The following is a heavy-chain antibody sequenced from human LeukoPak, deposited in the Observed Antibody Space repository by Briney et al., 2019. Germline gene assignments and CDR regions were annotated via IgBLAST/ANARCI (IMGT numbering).Heavy chain of an antibody. CDR2: IYYSGST. J-gene: IGHJ4*02. CDR1: GYSVSSGYF. V-gene: IGHV4-38-2*02. D-gene: IGHD3-10*01. CDR3: ARSGWFGEASML. Sequence: SETLSLTCTVSGYSVSSGYFWGWIRQPPGKGLEWVGSIYYSGSTYYNPSLKSRVTISVDTSKNQFSLKLSSVTAADTAVYYCARSGWFGEASMLWGQGTLVTVSS.